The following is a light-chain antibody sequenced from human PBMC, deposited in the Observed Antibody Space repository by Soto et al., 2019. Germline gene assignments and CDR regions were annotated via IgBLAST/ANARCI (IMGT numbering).Light chain of an antibody. CDR2: NND. J-gene: IGLJ2*01. V-gene: IGLV1-44*01. CDR3: AAWDDSLSGVL. CDR1: DSNIGSNT. Sequence: QSVLTQPPSASGTPGQRVTISCSGGDSNIGSNTVNWYQQLPGTAPKLLIYNNDQRPSGVPDRFSGSKSGTSASLAISGLQSEDEADYYCAAWDDSLSGVLFGGVTKLTVL.